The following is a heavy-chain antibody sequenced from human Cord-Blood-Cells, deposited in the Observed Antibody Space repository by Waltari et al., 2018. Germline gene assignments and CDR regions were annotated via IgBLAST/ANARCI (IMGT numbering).Heavy chain of an antibody. J-gene: IGHJ3*02. CDR2: ISNDGMNK. CDR3: AKAHAGGGDAFDI. Sequence: QVQLVESGGGVVQPGRSLRLSCAASGFTFRSHGLHWVRQAPGKRLGWVAVISNDGMNKYYGDSGKGRFTIPKDNSKNPLYLQKNSLGAEDTAGYYCAKAHAGGGDAFDIWGQGTMVTVSS. D-gene: IGHD3-16*01. CDR1: GFTFRSHG. V-gene: IGHV3-30*18.